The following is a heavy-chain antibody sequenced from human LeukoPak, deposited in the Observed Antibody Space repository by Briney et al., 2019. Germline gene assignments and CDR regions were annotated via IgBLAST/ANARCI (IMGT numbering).Heavy chain of an antibody. V-gene: IGHV5-51*01. CDR2: IYPGDSDT. J-gene: IGHJ4*02. CDR1: RYSFTSYW. D-gene: IGHD2-15*01. CDR3: ARFVGACSGGSCYSDY. Sequence: GESLKISCKGSRYSFTSYWIGWVRQMPGKGLEWMGIIYPGDSDTRYSPSFQGQVTIPADKSISTAYLQWNSLKASDTAMYYCARFVGACSGGSCYSDYWGQGTLVTVSS.